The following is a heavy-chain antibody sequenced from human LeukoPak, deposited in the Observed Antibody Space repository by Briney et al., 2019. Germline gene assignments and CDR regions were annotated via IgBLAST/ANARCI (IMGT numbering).Heavy chain of an antibody. CDR1: GGSISSYY. V-gene: IGHV4-59*08. J-gene: IGHJ4*02. CDR3: ARRTVTTLGFDY. D-gene: IGHD4-17*01. Sequence: KASETLSLTCTVSGGSISSYYWSWIRQPPGKGLEWIGYIYYSGSTNHNPSLKSRVTISVDMSKNQFSLKLNSVTAADTAVYYCARRTVTTLGFDYWGQGIRVTVSS. CDR2: IYYSGST.